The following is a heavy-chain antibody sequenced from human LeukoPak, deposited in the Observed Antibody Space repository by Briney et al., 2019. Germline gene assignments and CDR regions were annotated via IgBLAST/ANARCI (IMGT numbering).Heavy chain of an antibody. J-gene: IGHJ6*03. CDR1: GCTFSSYS. D-gene: IGHD2-15*01. CDR2: ISSSSSYI. V-gene: IGHV3-21*01. Sequence: GVSLSLCGTASGCTFSSYSMNWVRQAPGKGLEWVSSISSSSSYIYYADSVKGRFTISRDNAKNSLYLQMNSLRAEDTAVYYCATYCSGGSCDYNYYYYMDVWGKGTTVTVSS. CDR3: ATYCSGGSCDYNYYYYMDV.